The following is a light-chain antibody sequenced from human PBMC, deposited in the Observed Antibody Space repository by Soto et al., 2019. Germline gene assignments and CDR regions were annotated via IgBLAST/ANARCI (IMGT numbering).Light chain of an antibody. J-gene: IGLJ2*01. V-gene: IGLV2-14*01. CDR3: SSYTSSSTPI. Sequence: QSALTQPASVSGSPGQSITISCTGTSSDVAGYNYVSWYQQHPGKAPKLMIYDVSNRPSGVSNRFSGSKSGNTASLTISGLQEEDEDDYYCSSYTSSSTPIFGGGTKLTVL. CDR1: SSDVAGYNY. CDR2: DVS.